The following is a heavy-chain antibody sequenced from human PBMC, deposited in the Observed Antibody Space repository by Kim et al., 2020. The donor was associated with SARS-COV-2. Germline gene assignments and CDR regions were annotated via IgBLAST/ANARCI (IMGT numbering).Heavy chain of an antibody. CDR3: ARDTTYYYGSGSYPGIASFDY. CDR2: IYYSGST. J-gene: IGHJ4*02. CDR1: GGSISSSSYY. V-gene: IGHV4-39*07. D-gene: IGHD3-10*01. Sequence: SETLSLTCTVSGGSISSSSYYWGWIRQPPGKGLEWIGSIYYSGSTYYNPSLKSRVTISVDTSKNQFSLKLSSVTAADTAVYYCARDTTYYYGSGSYPGIASFDYWGQGTLVTVSS.